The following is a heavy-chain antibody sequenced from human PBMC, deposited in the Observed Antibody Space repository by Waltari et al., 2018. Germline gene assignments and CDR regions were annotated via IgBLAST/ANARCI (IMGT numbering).Heavy chain of an antibody. J-gene: IGHJ4*02. CDR3: AIPSGSSWYSFDY. V-gene: IGHV3-23*01. CDR2: ISGSGGST. CDR1: GFTFSSYA. D-gene: IGHD6-13*01. Sequence: EVQLLESGGGLVQPGGSLRLSCAASGFTFSSYAMSWVRQAPGEGLEWVSAISGSGGSTYYADSVKGRFTISRDNSKNTLYLQMNSLRAEDTAVYYCAIPSGSSWYSFDYWGQGTLVTVSS.